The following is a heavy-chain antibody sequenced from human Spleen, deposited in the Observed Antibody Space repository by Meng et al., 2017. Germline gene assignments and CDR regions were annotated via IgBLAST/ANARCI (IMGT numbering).Heavy chain of an antibody. V-gene: IGHV4-34*02. CDR3: ARGPTTMAHDFDY. Sequence: QVPLPHWGVVLLQPSETLSLACFVSGGSFSDYYWSWIRQPPGKGLEWIGEINHSGSTNYNPSLESRATISVDTSQNNLSLKLSSVTAADSAVYYCARGPTTMAHDFDYWGQGTLVTVSS. J-gene: IGHJ4*02. D-gene: IGHD4-11*01. CDR1: GGSFSDYY. CDR2: INHSGST.